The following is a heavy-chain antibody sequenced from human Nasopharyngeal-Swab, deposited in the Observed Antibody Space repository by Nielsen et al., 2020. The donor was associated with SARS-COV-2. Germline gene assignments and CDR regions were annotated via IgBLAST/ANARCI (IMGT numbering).Heavy chain of an antibody. CDR1: GYTLTSAP. V-gene: IGHV1-24*01. D-gene: IGHD3-10*01. J-gene: IGHJ6*02. CDR3: ATGLSVRGVIGAYYYYYGMDV. CDR2: FDPLYGET. Sequence: ASVKVSCKVSGYTLTSAPMHWVRQAPGKGLEWMGSFDPLYGETIYAQNFQGRVTMSEDTSTNTAYMELSSLRSEDTAVYYCATGLSVRGVIGAYYYYYGMDVWGQGTTVTVSS.